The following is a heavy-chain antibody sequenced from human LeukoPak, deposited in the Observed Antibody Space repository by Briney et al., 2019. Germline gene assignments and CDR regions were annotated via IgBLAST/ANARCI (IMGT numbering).Heavy chain of an antibody. D-gene: IGHD2-21*01. CDR2: INHSGST. V-gene: IGHV4-34*01. CDR3: ARVVITQTLPYYFDF. J-gene: IGHJ4*02. Sequence: PSETLSLTCAVYGGSFSGYYWSWIRQPPGKGLEWIGEINHSGSTNYNPSLKSRVTISVDTSKNQFSLKLSSVTAADTAVYYCARVVITQTLPYYFDFWGQGTLVTVSS. CDR1: GGSFSGYY.